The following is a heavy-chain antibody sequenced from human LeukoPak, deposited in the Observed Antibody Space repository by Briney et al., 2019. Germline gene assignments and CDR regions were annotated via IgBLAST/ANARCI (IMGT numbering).Heavy chain of an antibody. Sequence: GGSLRLSCAASGFTFSSYEMNWVRQAPGKGLEWVSYISSSGSTIYYADSVKGRFTISRDNAKNSLYLQMNSLRAEDTAVYYCAREGWDNWNYYYMDVWGKGTTVTVSS. CDR1: GFTFSSYE. J-gene: IGHJ6*03. CDR2: ISSSGSTI. V-gene: IGHV3-48*03. D-gene: IGHD1-20*01. CDR3: AREGWDNWNYYYMDV.